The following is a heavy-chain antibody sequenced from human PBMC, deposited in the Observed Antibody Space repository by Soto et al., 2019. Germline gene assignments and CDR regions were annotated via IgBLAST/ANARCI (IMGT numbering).Heavy chain of an antibody. CDR2: INPNSGGT. CDR3: AGMGDYYYYYGMDV. V-gene: IGHV1-2*02. CDR1: GYTFTGYY. D-gene: IGHD3-16*01. J-gene: IGHJ6*02. Sequence: ASVKVSCKASGYTFTGYYMHWVRQAPGQGLEWMGWINPNSGGTNYAQKFQGRVTMTRDTSISTAYMELSRLRSDDTAVYYCAGMGDYYYYYGMDVWGQGTTVTVSS.